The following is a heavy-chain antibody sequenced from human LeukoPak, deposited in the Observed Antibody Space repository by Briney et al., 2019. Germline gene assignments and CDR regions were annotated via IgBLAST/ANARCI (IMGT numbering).Heavy chain of an antibody. CDR3: ARRNRAYWYFDL. CDR2: MNPHSGKS. J-gene: IGHJ2*01. Sequence: ASVKVSCTASGYTFTSFDINWVRQASGQGPEWMGWMNPHSGKSGFAQKFQGRVTLTRNTSISTAYMELSSLRSEDSAIYYCARRNRAYWYFDLWGRGTPVTVSS. CDR1: GYTFTSFD. D-gene: IGHD1-14*01. V-gene: IGHV1-8*01.